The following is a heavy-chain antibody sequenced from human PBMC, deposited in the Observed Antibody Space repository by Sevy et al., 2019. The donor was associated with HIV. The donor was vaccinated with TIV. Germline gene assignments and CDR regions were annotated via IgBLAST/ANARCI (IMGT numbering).Heavy chain of an antibody. CDR2: ISYDGSNK. CDR1: GFTFSSYA. CDR3: ARAGYCSGGSCYPPGYYYYYGMDV. V-gene: IGHV3-30-3*01. D-gene: IGHD2-15*01. Sequence: SLRLSCAASGFTFSSYAMHWVRQAPGKGLEWVAVISYDGSNKYYSDSVKGRFTISRDNSKNTLYLQMNSLRAEDTAVYYCARAGYCSGGSCYPPGYYYYYGMDVWGQGTTVTVSS. J-gene: IGHJ6*02.